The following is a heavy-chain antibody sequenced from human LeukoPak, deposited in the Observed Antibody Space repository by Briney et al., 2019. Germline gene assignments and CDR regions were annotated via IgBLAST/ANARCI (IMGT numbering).Heavy chain of an antibody. V-gene: IGHV4-31*03. J-gene: IGHJ4*02. CDR3: ARDDDSNGYYFDY. CDR1: GRPISIGGYY. CDR2: IYYSGST. D-gene: IGHD4-11*01. Sequence: LSLTCTVSGRPISIGGYYWSWIRQHPSKGLERIGYIYYSGSTYCTPSLKSGITISVDTSKNQFSLKLSSVTAADTAVYYCARDDDSNGYYFDYWGQGTLVTVSS.